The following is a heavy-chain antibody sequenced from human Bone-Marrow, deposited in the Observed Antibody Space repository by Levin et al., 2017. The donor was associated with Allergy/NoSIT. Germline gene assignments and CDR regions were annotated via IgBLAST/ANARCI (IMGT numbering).Heavy chain of an antibody. V-gene: IGHV4-31*03. D-gene: IGHD2-8*02. J-gene: IGHJ4*01. Sequence: NASETLSLTCTVSGGSISISGYYWGWIRQHPGKGLEWIGYIYYSGTTFYNPSLRIRTTISLATSNNQFSLRVISVTAADTAVYFCARFLVPYYFDAWGRGTLVTVSS. CDR1: GGSISISGYY. CDR2: IYYSGTT. CDR3: ARFLVPYYFDA.